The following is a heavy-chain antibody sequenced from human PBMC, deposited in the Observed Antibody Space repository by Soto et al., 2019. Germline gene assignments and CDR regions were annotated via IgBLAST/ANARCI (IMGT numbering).Heavy chain of an antibody. V-gene: IGHV3-33*01. D-gene: IGHD2-15*01. CDR3: ASDHKSNVVVVAATCWFDP. CDR1: GFNFSNHG. J-gene: IGHJ5*02. Sequence: GGSLRLSCAVSGFNFSNHGMHWVRQAPGKGLEWVAVIWYDGSNKYYVASVKGRFTISRDNSKNTLFLQMNSLRAEDTAVYYCASDHKSNVVVVAATCWFDPWGQGTLVTVSS. CDR2: IWYDGSNK.